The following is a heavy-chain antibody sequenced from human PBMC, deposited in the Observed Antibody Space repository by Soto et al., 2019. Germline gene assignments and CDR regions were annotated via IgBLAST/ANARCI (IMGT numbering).Heavy chain of an antibody. J-gene: IGHJ4*02. V-gene: IGHV3-48*02. CDR2: IGSSSGSI. D-gene: IGHD1-7*01. Sequence: EVQLVESGGGLVQPGGSLRLSCTASGFTVSSYSMNWVRQAPGKGLEWISYIGSSSGSIYYADSVKGRFTISRDNAKNSVYLQMNSLRDEDTAVYYCARDPLPGTSHFDYWGQGTLVTVSS. CDR3: ARDPLPGTSHFDY. CDR1: GFTVSSYS.